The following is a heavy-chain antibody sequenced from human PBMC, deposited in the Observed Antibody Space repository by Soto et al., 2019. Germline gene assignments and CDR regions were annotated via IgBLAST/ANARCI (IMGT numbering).Heavy chain of an antibody. D-gene: IGHD2-15*01. Sequence: SVKVSCRASGGTFSSYAISWVRQAPGQGLEWMGGIIPIFGTANYAQKFQGRVTITADKSTSTAYMELSSLRSEDTAVYYCARVGPPGVVVVAARLSREYYYYGMDVWGQGTTVTVSS. V-gene: IGHV1-69*06. CDR3: ARVGPPGVVVVAARLSREYYYYGMDV. CDR1: GGTFSSYA. CDR2: IIPIFGTA. J-gene: IGHJ6*02.